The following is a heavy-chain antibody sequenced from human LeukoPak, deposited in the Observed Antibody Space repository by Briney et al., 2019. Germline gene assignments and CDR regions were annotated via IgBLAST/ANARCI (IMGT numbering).Heavy chain of an antibody. D-gene: IGHD6-19*01. CDR2: ISAYNGNT. V-gene: IGHV1-18*04. Sequence: ASVNVSFKASGYTFTSYGISWVRQAPGQGLEWMGWISAYNGNTNYAQKLQGRVTMTTDTSTSTAYMELRRLRSDDTAVYYCASFRSGKDWGQGTLVTVSS. CDR3: ASFRSGKD. J-gene: IGHJ4*02. CDR1: GYTFTSYG.